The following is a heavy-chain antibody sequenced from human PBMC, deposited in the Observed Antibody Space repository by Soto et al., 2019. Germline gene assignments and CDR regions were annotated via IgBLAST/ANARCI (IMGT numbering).Heavy chain of an antibody. CDR2: IYYSGST. V-gene: IGHV4-39*07. Sequence: PSETLSLTCTVSGGSISSSRYYWCWIRHPPGKGLEWIGSIYYSGSTYYNPSLKSRVTISVDTSKNQFSLKLSSVTAADTAVYYCAAIYGDYLYYFDYWGQGTLVTVS. CDR3: AAIYGDYLYYFDY. D-gene: IGHD4-17*01. CDR1: GGSISSSRYY. J-gene: IGHJ4*02.